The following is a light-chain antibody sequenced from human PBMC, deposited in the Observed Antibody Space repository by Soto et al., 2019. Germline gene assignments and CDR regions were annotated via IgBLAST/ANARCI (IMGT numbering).Light chain of an antibody. V-gene: IGKV1-5*03. CDR3: HQYHLWPWT. J-gene: IGKJ1*01. CDR1: QTISSW. CDR2: KAS. Sequence: DIQMTQSPSTLSGSVGDRVTITCRASQTISSWLAWYQQKPGKAPKLLTYKASTLKSGVPSRFSGSGSGTEFTLTISSLQPDDFAVYYCHQYHLWPWTFGQGTKVDI.